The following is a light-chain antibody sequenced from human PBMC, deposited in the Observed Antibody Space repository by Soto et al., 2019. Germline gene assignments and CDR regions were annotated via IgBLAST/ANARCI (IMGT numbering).Light chain of an antibody. CDR1: HYIYSN. CDR2: RAS. Sequence: EIVMTQSPATLSVSPGERATLSCTASHYIYSNLAWFQQRPGQAPRLLIYRASTRATGTPARFSGSGSGTEFTLTLTSLQSEDFALYYCQQYHNLWTFGQGTEVEIK. J-gene: IGKJ1*01. CDR3: QQYHNLWT. V-gene: IGKV3-15*01.